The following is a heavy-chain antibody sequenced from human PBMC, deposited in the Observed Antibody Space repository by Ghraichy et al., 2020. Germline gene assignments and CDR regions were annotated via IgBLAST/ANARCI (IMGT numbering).Heavy chain of an antibody. J-gene: IGHJ6*02. CDR3: ARCGVGDYYYYYGMDV. V-gene: IGHV3-48*02. CDR1: GFTFSSYS. Sequence: GGSLRLSCAASGFTFSSYSMNWVRQAPGKGLEWVSYISSSSSTIYYADSVKGRFTISRDNAKNSLFLQMNSLRDEDTAVYYCARCGVGDYYYYYGMDVWGQGTTVTVSS. D-gene: IGHD2-8*01. CDR2: ISSSSSTI.